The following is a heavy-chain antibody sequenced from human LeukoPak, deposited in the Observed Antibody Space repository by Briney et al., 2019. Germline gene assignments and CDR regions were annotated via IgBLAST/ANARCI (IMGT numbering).Heavy chain of an antibody. CDR2: ISYDGSNK. J-gene: IGHJ4*02. CDR1: GFTFSSYA. Sequence: GGSLRLSCAASGFTFSSYAMHWVRQAPGKGLEWVAVISYDGSNKYYADSVKGRFTISRDNPKNTLYLQMNSLRAEDTAVYYCATDGIRKGYYYGSGDYWGQGTLVTVSS. D-gene: IGHD3-10*01. CDR3: ATDGIRKGYYYGSGDY. V-gene: IGHV3-30-3*01.